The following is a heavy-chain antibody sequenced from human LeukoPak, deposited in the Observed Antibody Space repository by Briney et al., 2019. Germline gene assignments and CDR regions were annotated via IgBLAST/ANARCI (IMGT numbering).Heavy chain of an antibody. CDR3: ARVAY. Sequence: GGSLRLSCAASGFTFSSYAMHWVRQAPGKGLEWVAVISYDGSNKYYADSAKGRFTISRDNSKNTLYLQMNSLRAEDTAVYYCARVAYWGQGTLVTVSS. CDR2: ISYDGSNK. J-gene: IGHJ4*02. CDR1: GFTFSSYA. V-gene: IGHV3-30-3*01.